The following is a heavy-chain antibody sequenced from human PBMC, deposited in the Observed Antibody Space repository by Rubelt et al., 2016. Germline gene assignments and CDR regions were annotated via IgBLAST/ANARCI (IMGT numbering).Heavy chain of an antibody. CDR2: GYNGNT. Sequence: GYNGNTNYAQKLRGRVTMTTDTSTSTAYMELRSLRADDTALYYCAMRGDTETCGDYYCCGLDVWGQGTTVTVSS. D-gene: IGHD2-8*02. CDR3: AMRGDTETCGDYYCCGLDV. J-gene: IGHJ6*02. V-gene: IGHV1-18*01.